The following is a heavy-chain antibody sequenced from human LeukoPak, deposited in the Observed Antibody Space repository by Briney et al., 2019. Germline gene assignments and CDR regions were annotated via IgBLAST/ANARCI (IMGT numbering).Heavy chain of an antibody. Sequence: SETLSLTCTVSGGSISSYYWSWIRQPPGKGLEWIGYIYYSGTTNYNPSLKSRVTISVDTSKNKFSLKLNSVTAADTAVYYCARDSSGLNWFDPWGQGTLVTVSS. D-gene: IGHD6-19*01. J-gene: IGHJ5*02. CDR3: ARDSSGLNWFDP. CDR2: IYYSGTT. V-gene: IGHV4-59*01. CDR1: GGSISSYY.